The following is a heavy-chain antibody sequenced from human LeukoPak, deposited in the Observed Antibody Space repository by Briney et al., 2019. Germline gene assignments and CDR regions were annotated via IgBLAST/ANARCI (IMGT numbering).Heavy chain of an antibody. CDR1: GFTFSSYA. V-gene: IGHV3-23*01. Sequence: GGSLRLSCAASGFTFSSYAMSWVLQTPGEGLEWVSDISGSGGSICYADSVKGRFTISRDNSKNTLYLQMNSLRAEDTAVYYCAKRESAMVRGVLDYWRQGTLVSVPS. J-gene: IGHJ4*02. CDR2: ISGSGGSI. CDR3: AKRESAMVRGVLDY. D-gene: IGHD3-10*01.